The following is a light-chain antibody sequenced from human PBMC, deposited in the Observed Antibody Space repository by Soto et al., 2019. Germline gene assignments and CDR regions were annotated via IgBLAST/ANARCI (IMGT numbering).Light chain of an antibody. CDR2: GAS. CDR1: QSLTTRN. Sequence: ELVLTQSPGTLSLSPGARATLSCRASQSLTTRNLAWYQHIPGQAPRLLIYGASSRATGIPDRFSGSGSGTDLTLSVSGLEPEDGDVYHCQQYSSSPETFGQGTKVDIK. CDR3: QQYSSSPET. V-gene: IGKV3-20*01. J-gene: IGKJ1*01.